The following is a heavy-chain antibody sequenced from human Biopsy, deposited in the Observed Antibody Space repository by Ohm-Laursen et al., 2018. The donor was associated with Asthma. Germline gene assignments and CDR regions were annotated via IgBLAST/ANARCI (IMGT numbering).Heavy chain of an antibody. J-gene: IGHJ4*02. Sequence: TLSHTCTVSYGSITSGGYYWTWIRQHPGKGLEWIGLIYYSGSTYYNPSLKSRVSISIDTSKNQFALKLSSVTAADTAVYYCARAQDYYDSRGYYRSFDYWGQGTLVTVSS. V-gene: IGHV4-31*03. D-gene: IGHD3-22*01. CDR2: IYYSGST. CDR3: ARAQDYYDSRGYYRSFDY. CDR1: YGSITSGGYY.